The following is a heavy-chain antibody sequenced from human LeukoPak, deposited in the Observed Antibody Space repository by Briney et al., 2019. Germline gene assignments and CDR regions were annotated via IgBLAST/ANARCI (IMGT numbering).Heavy chain of an antibody. Sequence: ASVTVSCKASGGTFSSYAISWVRQAPGKGLEWMGGFDPEDGETIYAQKFQGRVTMTEDTSTDTAYMELSSLRSEDTAVYYCATDVWSGILSREIYFDYWGQGTLVTVSS. CDR1: GGTFSSYA. CDR2: FDPEDGET. CDR3: ATDVWSGILSREIYFDY. D-gene: IGHD3-3*01. V-gene: IGHV1-24*01. J-gene: IGHJ4*02.